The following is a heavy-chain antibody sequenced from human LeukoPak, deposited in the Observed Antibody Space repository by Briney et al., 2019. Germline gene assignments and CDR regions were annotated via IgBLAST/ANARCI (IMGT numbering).Heavy chain of an antibody. Sequence: PSETLSLTCTVSGGSISSGGYYWSWIRQHPGKGLEWIGYIYYSGSTYYNPSLKSRVTISVDTSKNQFSLKLSSVTAADTAVYYCARDGDGVVGSWFDPWGQGTLVTVSS. CDR1: GGSISSGGYY. D-gene: IGHD4-17*01. CDR2: IYYSGST. V-gene: IGHV4-31*03. J-gene: IGHJ5*02. CDR3: ARDGDGVVGSWFDP.